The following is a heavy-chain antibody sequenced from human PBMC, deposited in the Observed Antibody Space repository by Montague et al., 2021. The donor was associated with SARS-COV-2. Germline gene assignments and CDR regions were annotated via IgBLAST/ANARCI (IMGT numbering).Heavy chain of an antibody. CDR1: GGPLSGYF. CDR3: ARAPTFYVVWAGHDSELDV. V-gene: IGHV4-34*01. Sequence: SETLSLTCAVSGGPLSGYFWSWIRQTPGKGLEWIGEISHGGATKYNPTLKSRATVSVDTSRNQFSLKLQSVTAADTGVYYCARAPTFYVVWAGHDSELDVWGQGTMVTVSS. D-gene: IGHD3/OR15-3a*01. CDR2: ISHGGAT. J-gene: IGHJ3*01.